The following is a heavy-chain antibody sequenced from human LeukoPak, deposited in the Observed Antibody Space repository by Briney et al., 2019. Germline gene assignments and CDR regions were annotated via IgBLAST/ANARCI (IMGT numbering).Heavy chain of an antibody. CDR2: ISYDGSNK. J-gene: IGHJ6*03. CDR3: ARDPEGTDYYYYYMDV. D-gene: IGHD3-10*01. CDR1: GFTFSSYW. Sequence: PGGSLRLSCAASGFTFSSYWMSWVRQAPGKGLEWVAVISYDGSNKYYPDSVKGRFTISRDNSKNTLYLQMNSLRAEDTAVYYCARDPEGTDYYYYYMDVWGRGTTVTVSS. V-gene: IGHV3-30-3*01.